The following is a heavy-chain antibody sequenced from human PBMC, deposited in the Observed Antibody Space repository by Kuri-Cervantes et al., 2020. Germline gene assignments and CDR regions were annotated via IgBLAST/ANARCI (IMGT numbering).Heavy chain of an antibody. D-gene: IGHD2-8*01. CDR3: AGLETHCTNGVCYVSALDP. J-gene: IGHJ5*02. Sequence: SVKVSCKASGYTFTSYGISWVRQAPGQGLEWMGGIIPIFGTANYAQKFQGRVTITTDESTSTAYMELSSLRSEDTAVYYCAGLETHCTNGVCYVSALDPWGQGTLVTVSS. CDR2: IIPIFGTA. CDR1: GYTFTSYG. V-gene: IGHV1-69*05.